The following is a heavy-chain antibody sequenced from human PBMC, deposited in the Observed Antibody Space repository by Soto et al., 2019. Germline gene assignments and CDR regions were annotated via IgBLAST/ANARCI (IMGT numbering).Heavy chain of an antibody. CDR2: INQSGST. J-gene: IGHJ4*02. Sequence: QVQLQQWGAGLLKPSGTLSLTCAVYGGSFNGYSCSWIRQAPGKGLEWIGEINQSGSTNYKPSLKIRVTISVDTSMSQFSLKLSSVAAADTAVYYCAIPMYYHDAIGSYPPALGYWGQGTLVTVSS. CDR3: AIPMYYHDAIGSYPPALGY. D-gene: IGHD3-22*01. V-gene: IGHV4-34*01. CDR1: GGSFNGYS.